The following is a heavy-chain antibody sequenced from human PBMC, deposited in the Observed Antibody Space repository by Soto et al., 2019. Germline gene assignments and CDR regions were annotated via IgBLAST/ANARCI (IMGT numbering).Heavy chain of an antibody. D-gene: IGHD2-15*01. V-gene: IGHV3-21*01. CDR2: ISSSSSYI. CDR3: ARDHGLSSYAFDI. J-gene: IGHJ3*02. Sequence: EVQLVESGGGLVKPGGSQRLSCAASGFTFSSYSMNWVRQAPGKGLEWVSSISSSSSYIYYADSVKGRFTISRDNAKNSLYLQMNSLRAEDTAVYYCARDHGLSSYAFDIWGQGTMVTVSS. CDR1: GFTFSSYS.